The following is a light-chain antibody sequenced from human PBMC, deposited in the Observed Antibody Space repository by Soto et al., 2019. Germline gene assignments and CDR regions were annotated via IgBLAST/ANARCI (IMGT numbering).Light chain of an antibody. CDR1: QDVSSY. CDR2: AAS. Sequence: AIRMTQSPSSFSASTGDRVTITCRASQDVSSYLAWYQQKPGKAPKLLISAASTLQSGVPSRFSGSGSGTDFTLTISCLQSEDFAAYYCQQYYSYPYTFGQGTKIEMK. CDR3: QQYYSYPYT. V-gene: IGKV1-8*01. J-gene: IGKJ2*01.